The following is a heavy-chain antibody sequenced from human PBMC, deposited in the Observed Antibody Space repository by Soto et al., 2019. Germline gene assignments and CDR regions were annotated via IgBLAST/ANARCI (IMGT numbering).Heavy chain of an antibody. CDR2: IISYNFDT. CDR1: GYTFTRSG. CDR3: AREGVAPYYYYGMDV. J-gene: IGHJ6*02. Sequence: ASVKVSCKASGYTFTRSGISWVRQAPVQVPELIVWIISYNFDTNYSQTFQGRFTITTYTSTITSYIELMILISDDTSVYYCAREGVAPYYYYGMDVWGQGTTVTVSS. V-gene: IGHV1-18*01. D-gene: IGHD5-12*01.